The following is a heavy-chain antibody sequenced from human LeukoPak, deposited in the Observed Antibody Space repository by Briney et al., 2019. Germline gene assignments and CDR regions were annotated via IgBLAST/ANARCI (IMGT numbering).Heavy chain of an antibody. CDR2: ISSNGGST. CDR3: VKDGPPVWDVESGNFDY. V-gene: IGHV3-64D*09. J-gene: IGHJ4*02. Sequence: LTGGSLRLSCAASGFTFSSYWMHWVRQAPGKGLEYVSAISSNGGSTYYADSVKGRFTISRDNSKNTLYLQMSSLRAEDTAVYYCVKDGPPVWDVESGNFDYWGQGTLVTVSS. CDR1: GFTFSSYW. D-gene: IGHD3-16*01.